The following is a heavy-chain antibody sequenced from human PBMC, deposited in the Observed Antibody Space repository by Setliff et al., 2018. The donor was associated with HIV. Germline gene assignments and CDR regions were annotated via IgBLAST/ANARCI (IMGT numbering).Heavy chain of an antibody. V-gene: IGHV4-61*02. CDR2: IYTSGST. CDR1: GASISSGNYY. J-gene: IGHJ5*01. CDR3: AKRAVQDGTVTSSNWFES. D-gene: IGHD1-7*01. Sequence: SETLSLTCTVSGASISSGNYYWSWIRQPGGKGLEWIGRIYTSGSTNYNPSLKSRVTISVDTSKNQFSLKLSAVTAADTAVYYCAKRAVQDGTVTSSNWFESWGQGTLVTVSS.